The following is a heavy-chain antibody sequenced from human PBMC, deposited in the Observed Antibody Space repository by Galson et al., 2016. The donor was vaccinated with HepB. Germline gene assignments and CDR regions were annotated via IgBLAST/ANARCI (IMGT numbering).Heavy chain of an antibody. CDR2: ISWDSSSV. CDR3: TRNLRISSWYDPGFDH. Sequence: SLRLSCAASGFTFDDYAMHWVRQGPGKGLEWVSGISWDSSSVGYSDSVKGRFIISRDNAKNSMSLQRNSLRPEDTALYYCTRNLRISSWYDPGFDHWGQGTLVTVSS. V-gene: IGHV3-9*01. J-gene: IGHJ4*02. CDR1: GFTFDDYA. D-gene: IGHD6-13*01.